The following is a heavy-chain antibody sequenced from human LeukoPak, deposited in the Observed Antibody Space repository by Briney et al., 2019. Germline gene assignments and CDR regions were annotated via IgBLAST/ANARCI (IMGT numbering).Heavy chain of an antibody. Sequence: PSETLSLTCTVSGGSISSSSYYWGWIRQPPGKGLEWIGSIYYSGSTYYNPSLKSRVTISVDTSKNQFSLKPSSVTAADTAVYYCARFDDTLTGSFDYWGQGTLVTVSS. CDR1: GGSISSSSYY. D-gene: IGHD3-9*01. V-gene: IGHV4-39*01. CDR3: ARFDDTLTGSFDY. CDR2: IYYSGST. J-gene: IGHJ4*02.